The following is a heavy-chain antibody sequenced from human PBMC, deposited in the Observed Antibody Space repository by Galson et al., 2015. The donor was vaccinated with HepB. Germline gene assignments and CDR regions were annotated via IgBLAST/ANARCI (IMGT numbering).Heavy chain of an antibody. V-gene: IGHV4-31*03. CDR1: GGSIRRSGYY. D-gene: IGHD1-26*01. CDR3: ARSGGLPGPYGFDI. J-gene: IGHJ3*02. Sequence: TLSLTCTVSGGSIRRSGYYWNWIRQHPEQGLEWIGYMYYNGDTHFNPSLKSRVTISEDTSKNLFSLSLSSVTAADTGVYYCARSGGLPGPYGFDIWGQGTVVVVSS. CDR2: MYYNGDT.